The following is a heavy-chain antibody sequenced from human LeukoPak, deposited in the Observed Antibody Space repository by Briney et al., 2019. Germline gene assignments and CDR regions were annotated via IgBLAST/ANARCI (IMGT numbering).Heavy chain of an antibody. D-gene: IGHD2-2*01. CDR2: IYYSGST. J-gene: IGHJ6*02. CDR3: ARDRGGYCSSTSCFYYGMDV. V-gene: IGHV4-61*08. CDR1: GGSISSGGYY. Sequence: PSETLSLTCTVSGGSISSGGYYWSWIRQHPGKGLEWIGYIYYSGSTNYNPSLKSRVTISVDTSKNQFSLKLSSVTAADTAVYYCARDRGGYCSSTSCFYYGMDVWGQGTTVTVSS.